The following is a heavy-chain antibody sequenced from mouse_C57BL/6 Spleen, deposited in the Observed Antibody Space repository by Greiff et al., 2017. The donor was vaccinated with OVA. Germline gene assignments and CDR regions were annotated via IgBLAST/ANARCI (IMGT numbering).Heavy chain of an antibody. CDR2: IYIGNGYT. D-gene: IGHD4-1*01. J-gene: IGHJ1*03. CDR3: ARQLTVWYFDV. Sequence: VQLQQSGAELVRPGSSVKMSCKTSGYTFTSYGINWVKQRPGQGLEWIGYIYIGNGYTEYSEKFKGKATLTSDKSSSTAYMQLSSLTSEDSAIYFWARQLTVWYFDVWGTGTTVTVSS. CDR1: GYTFTSYG. V-gene: IGHV1-58*01.